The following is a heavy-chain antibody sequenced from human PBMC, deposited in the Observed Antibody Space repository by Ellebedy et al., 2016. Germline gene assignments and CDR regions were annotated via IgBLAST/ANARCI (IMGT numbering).Heavy chain of an antibody. CDR2: IWYDGDNK. V-gene: IGHV3-30*02. CDR3: AKYGYPADFGMEV. Sequence: GGSLRLSXAASGFTFSRHGMHWVRQAPGKGLEWVAFIWYDGDNKYYADSVKGRVTISRDQSKNTLYLQMNSLRVEDTALYYCAKYGYPADFGMEVWGQGTTVIV. D-gene: IGHD5-18*01. CDR1: GFTFSRHG. J-gene: IGHJ6*02.